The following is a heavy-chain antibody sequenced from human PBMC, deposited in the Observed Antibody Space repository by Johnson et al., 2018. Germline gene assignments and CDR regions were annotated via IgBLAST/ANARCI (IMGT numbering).Heavy chain of an antibody. CDR1: GGTFSSYA. CDR2: IIPIYGTT. J-gene: IGHJ5*02. V-gene: IGHV1-69*12. D-gene: IGHD2-8*01. CDR3: PGGTDHCTNGICRFDP. Sequence: QVQLVQSGAEVRKPGSSVKVSCKASGGTFSSYAISWVRQAPGQGLEWMGGIIPIYGTTNYAQKFPGRCTITADESTSTAYMELSSLRTEDTAVYYCPGGTDHCTNGICRFDPWGQGTLVTVSS.